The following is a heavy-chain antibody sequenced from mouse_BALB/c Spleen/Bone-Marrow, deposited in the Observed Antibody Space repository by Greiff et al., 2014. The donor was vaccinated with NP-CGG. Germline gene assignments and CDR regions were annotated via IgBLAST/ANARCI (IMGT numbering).Heavy chain of an antibody. CDR3: ARSWAFDY. CDR1: GYTFTSYW. CDR2: IDPSDSET. V-gene: IGHV1-61*01. J-gene: IGHJ2*01. Sequence: VQLQQSGAELVKPGASVKLSCKASGYTFTSYWMNWVKQRPGQGLEWIGRIDPSDSETHYNQKFKDKATLTVDKSSSTAYMQLSSQTSEDSAVYYYARSWAFDYWGQGTTLTVSS.